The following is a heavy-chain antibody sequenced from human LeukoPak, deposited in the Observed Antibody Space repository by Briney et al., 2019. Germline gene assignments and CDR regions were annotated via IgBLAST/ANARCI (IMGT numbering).Heavy chain of an antibody. CDR3: AKETYSSGWYGYVQH. D-gene: IGHD6-19*01. J-gene: IGHJ1*01. CDR2: ISGSGGST. CDR1: GLTFSSYA. Sequence: GGSLRLSCAASGLTFSSYAMSWVRQAPGKGLEWVSAISGSGGSTYYADSVKGRFTISRDNSKNTLYLQMNSLRAEDTAVYYCAKETYSSGWYGYVQHWGQGTLVTVSS. V-gene: IGHV3-23*01.